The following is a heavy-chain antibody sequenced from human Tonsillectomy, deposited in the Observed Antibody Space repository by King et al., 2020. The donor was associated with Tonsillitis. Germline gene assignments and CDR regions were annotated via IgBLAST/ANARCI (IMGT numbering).Heavy chain of an antibody. J-gene: IGHJ4*02. D-gene: IGHD3-10*01. V-gene: IGHV3-9*01. CDR2: ISWNSGSI. Sequence: VQLVESGGGLVQPGRSLRLSCAASGFTFDDYAMHWVRQAPGKGLEWVSGISWNSGSIGYADSVKGRFTISRDNAKNSLYLQMNSLRAEDTALYYCAKEIGGSGSYYTRIDYWGQGTLVTVSS. CDR1: GFTFDDYA. CDR3: AKEIGGSGSYYTRIDY.